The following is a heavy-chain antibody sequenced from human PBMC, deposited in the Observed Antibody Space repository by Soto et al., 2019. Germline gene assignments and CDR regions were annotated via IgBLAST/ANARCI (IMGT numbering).Heavy chain of an antibody. V-gene: IGHV3-33*01. CDR2: IWYDGSNK. CDR1: GFTFSSYG. CDR3: ARAEYSSLNHFNDFDI. D-gene: IGHD6-6*01. Sequence: QVQLVESGGGVVQPGRSLRLSCAASGFTFSSYGMHWVRQAPGKGLEWVAVIWYDGSNKYYADSVKGRFTISRDNSKNTLYLQMNSLRAEDTAVYYCARAEYSSLNHFNDFDIWGQGTMVTVSS. J-gene: IGHJ3*02.